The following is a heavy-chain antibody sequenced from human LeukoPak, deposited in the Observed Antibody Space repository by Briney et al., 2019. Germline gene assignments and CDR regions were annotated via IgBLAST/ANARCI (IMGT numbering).Heavy chain of an antibody. Sequence: GGSLRLSCAASGFTFSSYSMNWVRQAPGRGLEWVSSISSSSYIYYADSVKGRFTISRDNAKNSLYLQMNSLRAEDTAVYYCARVIFGVPKAPGAFDIWGQGTMVTVSS. D-gene: IGHD3-3*01. CDR2: ISSSSYI. CDR3: ARVIFGVPKAPGAFDI. CDR1: GFTFSSYS. V-gene: IGHV3-21*01. J-gene: IGHJ3*02.